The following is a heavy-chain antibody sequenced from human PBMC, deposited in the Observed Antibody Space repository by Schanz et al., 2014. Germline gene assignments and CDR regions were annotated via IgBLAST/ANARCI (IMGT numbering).Heavy chain of an antibody. J-gene: IGHJ4*02. CDR2: ISWNSGNI. V-gene: IGHV3-9*01. CDR1: GFTFDDHA. Sequence: VQLVESGGGLVKPGGSLRLSCAASGFTFDDHAMHWVRQVPGKGLEWVSGISWNSGNIAYADSVKGRFTISRDNAKNSLYLQMNSLRPEDTALYYCAKVQTHTLYGGNSCFDYWGQGTLVTVSS. D-gene: IGHD2-21*02. CDR3: AKVQTHTLYGGNSCFDY.